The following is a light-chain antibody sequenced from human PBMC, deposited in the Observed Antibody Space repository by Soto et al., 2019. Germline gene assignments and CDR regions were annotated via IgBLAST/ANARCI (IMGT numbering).Light chain of an antibody. CDR1: KNDIGVYDF. Sequence: QSALTQPPSAPGSPGQSVTISCTGTKNDIGVYDFVSWYQHHPGKAPRLIIYEVVQRPSGVPDRFSGPKSGNTASLTVSGLQAADEADYFCKSYAGSNTYVFGSGTKVTVL. CDR2: EVV. V-gene: IGLV2-8*01. CDR3: KSYAGSNTYV. J-gene: IGLJ1*01.